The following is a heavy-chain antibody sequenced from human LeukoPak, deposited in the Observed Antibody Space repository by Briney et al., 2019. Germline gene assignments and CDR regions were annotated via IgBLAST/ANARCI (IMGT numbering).Heavy chain of an antibody. J-gene: IGHJ3*02. Sequence: PGGSLRLSCAASGFTFSSYAMSWVRQAPGKGLEWVSAISGSGGSTYYADSVKGRFTISRDNSKNTLYLQMNSLRAEDTAVYYCAEDLGSLGAFDIWGQGTMVTVSS. CDR1: GFTFSSYA. CDR3: AEDLGSLGAFDI. CDR2: ISGSGGST. D-gene: IGHD2-15*01. V-gene: IGHV3-23*01.